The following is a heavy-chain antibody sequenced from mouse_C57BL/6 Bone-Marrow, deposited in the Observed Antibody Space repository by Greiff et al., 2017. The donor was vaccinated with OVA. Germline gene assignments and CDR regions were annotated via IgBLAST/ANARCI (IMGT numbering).Heavy chain of an antibody. J-gene: IGHJ4*01. CDR2: IYPGNGDT. D-gene: IGHD2-5*01. Sequence: QVQLKQSGAELVRPGASVKMSCKASGYTFTSYNMHWVKLTPRQGLEWIGAIYPGNGDTSYNQKFKGKATLTVDKSSSTAYMQLSSLTSEDSAVYFCARDYYSNYDYAMDYWGQGTSVTVSS. CDR3: ARDYYSNYDYAMDY. V-gene: IGHV1-12*01. CDR1: GYTFTSYN.